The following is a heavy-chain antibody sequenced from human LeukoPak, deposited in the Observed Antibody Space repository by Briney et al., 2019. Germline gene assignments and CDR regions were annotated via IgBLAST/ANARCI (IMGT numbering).Heavy chain of an antibody. Sequence: GGSLRLSCAASGFTVSSNYMSWVRQAPGKGLEWVSVIYSGGSTYYAESVKGRFTISRDNSKNTVYLQMNSLRAEDTAVYYCARVTAMVLKYYYYMDVWGKGTTVTVSS. CDR1: GFTVSSNY. CDR3: ARVTAMVLKYYYYMDV. D-gene: IGHD5-18*01. V-gene: IGHV3-66*02. J-gene: IGHJ6*03. CDR2: IYSGGST.